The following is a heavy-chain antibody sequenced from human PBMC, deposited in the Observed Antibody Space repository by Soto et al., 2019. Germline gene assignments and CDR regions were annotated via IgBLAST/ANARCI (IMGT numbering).Heavy chain of an antibody. Sequence: SVKVSCKASGGSFSSYAISWVRQAPGQGLEWMGGIIPIFGTANYAQKFQGRVTITADESTSTAYMELSSLRSEDTAVYYCAIGLVDTAMAGDYWGQGTLVTVSS. CDR1: GGSFSSYA. CDR3: AIGLVDTAMAGDY. D-gene: IGHD5-18*01. J-gene: IGHJ4*02. V-gene: IGHV1-69*13. CDR2: IIPIFGTA.